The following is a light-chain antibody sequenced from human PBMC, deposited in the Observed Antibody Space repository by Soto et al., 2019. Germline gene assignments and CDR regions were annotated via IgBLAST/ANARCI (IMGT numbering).Light chain of an antibody. CDR3: ETWYSNTHKV. J-gene: IGLJ3*02. CDR2: LDRSGSY. Sequence: QLVLTQSSSASASLGSSVELTCILSSGHSTYIIAWHQQQPGKAPRFLMTLDRSGSYNRGSGVPDRFSGSSSGADRYLTISNLQFEDEGDYYCETWYSNTHKVFGGGTQLTVL. CDR1: SGHSTYI. V-gene: IGLV4-60*02.